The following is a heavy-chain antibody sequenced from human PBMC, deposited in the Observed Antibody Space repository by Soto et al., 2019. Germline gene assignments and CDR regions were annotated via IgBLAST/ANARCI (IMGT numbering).Heavy chain of an antibody. CDR1: GFTFNNYA. J-gene: IGHJ4*02. Sequence: GGSLRLSCAASGFTFNNYAINWVRQSPGKGLEWVSVISGSAGSTYYADSAKGRFTITRDNSKNTLYLQMSSLRAEDTAVYYCAKTGGAAGTVDYFDYWGQGTLVTVSS. V-gene: IGHV3-23*01. CDR3: AKTGGAAGTVDYFDY. D-gene: IGHD6-13*01. CDR2: ISGSAGST.